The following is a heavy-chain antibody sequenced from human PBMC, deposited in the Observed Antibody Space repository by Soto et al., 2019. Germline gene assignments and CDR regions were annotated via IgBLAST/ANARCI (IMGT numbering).Heavy chain of an antibody. CDR1: GFTFSNYW. J-gene: IGHJ4*02. Sequence: GGSLRLSCAASGFTFSNYWMTWVRQAPGKGLEWVANIRQDGNEKYYVDSVKGRFTISRDNAKSSLYLHMNSLRVEDTAVYYCARDAKKLVWGQGTLVTVSS. CDR3: ARDAKKLV. D-gene: IGHD6-13*01. V-gene: IGHV3-7*01. CDR2: IRQDGNEK.